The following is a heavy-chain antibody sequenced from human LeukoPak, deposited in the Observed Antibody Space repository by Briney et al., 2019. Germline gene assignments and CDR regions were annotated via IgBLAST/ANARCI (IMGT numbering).Heavy chain of an antibody. V-gene: IGHV1-3*01. D-gene: IGHD6-13*01. CDR3: ARGFYSWYPPFEY. CDR2: INAGNGNT. CDR1: GYTFTSYA. Sequence: ASVKVSCKASGYTFTSYAMHWVRQAPGQRLEWMGWINAGNGNTKYSQKFQGRVTITSDTSASTAYMELSSLRSEDTAVYYCARGFYSWYPPFEYWGQGTLVTVSS. J-gene: IGHJ4*02.